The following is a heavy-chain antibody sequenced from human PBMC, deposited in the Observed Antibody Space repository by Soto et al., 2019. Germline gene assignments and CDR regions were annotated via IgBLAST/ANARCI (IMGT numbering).Heavy chain of an antibody. CDR3: ARRTSSSSLYYYYYMDV. CDR1: GGSISSSSYY. D-gene: IGHD6-6*01. V-gene: IGHV4-39*01. Sequence: SETLSLTCTVSGGSISSSSYYWGWIRQPPGKGLEWIGSIYYSGSTYYNPSLKSRVTISVDTSKNQFSLKLSSVTAADTAVYYCARRTSSSSLYYYYYMDVWGKGTTVTVSS. CDR2: IYYSGST. J-gene: IGHJ6*03.